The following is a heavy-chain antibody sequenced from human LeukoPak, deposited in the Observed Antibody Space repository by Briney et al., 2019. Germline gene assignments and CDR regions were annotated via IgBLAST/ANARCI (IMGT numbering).Heavy chain of an antibody. Sequence: GGSLRLSCATSGFTVSSNYMSWVRQAPGKGLEWVSVIYSGGSTYYADSVKGRFTISRDNSKNTLYLQMNGLRAEDTAVYYCASVYYYDSSGYYSDAFDIWGQGTMVTVSS. CDR3: ASVYYYDSSGYYSDAFDI. D-gene: IGHD3-22*01. J-gene: IGHJ3*02. V-gene: IGHV3-66*01. CDR1: GFTVSSNY. CDR2: IYSGGST.